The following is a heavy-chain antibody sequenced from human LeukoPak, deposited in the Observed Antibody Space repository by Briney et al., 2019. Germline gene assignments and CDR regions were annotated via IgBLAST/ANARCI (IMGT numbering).Heavy chain of an antibody. CDR2: IYYSGST. V-gene: IGHV4-61*01. CDR1: GGSGSSGSYY. CDR3: ARVDRWLQFVDY. J-gene: IGHJ4*02. Sequence: SETLSLTCTVSGGSGSSGSYYWSWIRQPPGKGLEWIGYIYYSGSTNYIPSLKSRVTISVDTSKNQFPLKLSSVTAADTAVYYCARVDRWLQFVDYWGQGTLVTVSS. D-gene: IGHD5-24*01.